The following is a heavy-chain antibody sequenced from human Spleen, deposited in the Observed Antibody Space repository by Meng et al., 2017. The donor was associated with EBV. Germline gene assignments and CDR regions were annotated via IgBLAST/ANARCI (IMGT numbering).Heavy chain of an antibody. Sequence: VPLKEPGPGLGKPSVTLSLPCFVSGGSIPSTIWWSWVRQPPGKGLEWIGETHHGGNTNYNTSLQSRVTISVDKSKSQFSLQLTSVTAADTALYYCASHLVTPGTRGFDHWGPGILVTVSS. CDR2: THHGGNT. J-gene: IGHJ4*02. V-gene: IGHV4-4*02. CDR1: GGSIPSTIW. CDR3: ASHLVTPGTRGFDH. D-gene: IGHD6-13*01.